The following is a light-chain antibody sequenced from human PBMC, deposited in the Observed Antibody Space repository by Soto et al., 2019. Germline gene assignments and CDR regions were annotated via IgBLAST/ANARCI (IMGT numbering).Light chain of an antibody. Sequence: QSVLTQPPSVSGAPGQRVTISCTGSSSNIGAGYDVHWYQQLPGTAPKLLIYGNSNRPSGVPDRFFGSKSGTSASLAITGLQGEDEGDYYCQSYDSSLSGYVVFGGGTKLTVL. CDR3: QSYDSSLSGYVV. J-gene: IGLJ2*01. CDR1: SSNIGAGYD. V-gene: IGLV1-40*01. CDR2: GNS.